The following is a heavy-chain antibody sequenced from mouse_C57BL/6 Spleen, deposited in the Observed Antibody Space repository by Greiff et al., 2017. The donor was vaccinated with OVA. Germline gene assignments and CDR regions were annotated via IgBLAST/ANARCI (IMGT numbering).Heavy chain of an antibody. CDR2: INPSTGGT. Sequence: VQLQQSGPELVKPGASVKISCKASGYSFTGYYMNWVKQSPEKSLEWIGEINPSTGGTTYNQKFKAKATLTVDKSSSTAYMQLRSLTSEDSAVYYCARSLTTVVATGGAMDYWGQGTSVTVSS. D-gene: IGHD1-1*01. CDR3: ARSLTTVVATGGAMDY. V-gene: IGHV1-42*01. CDR1: GYSFTGYY. J-gene: IGHJ4*01.